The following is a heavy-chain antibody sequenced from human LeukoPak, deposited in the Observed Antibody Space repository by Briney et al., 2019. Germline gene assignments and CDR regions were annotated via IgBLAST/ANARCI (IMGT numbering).Heavy chain of an antibody. Sequence: NPSETLSLTCAVSGGSISSSNWWSWVRQPPGKGLEWIGEIYHTGNTNYNPSLRGRVTISVDKSKNQFSLKLSSVTAADTAVYYCASGAKDYGSGSYGSDWGQGTLVTVSS. J-gene: IGHJ4*02. CDR3: ASGAKDYGSGSYGSD. D-gene: IGHD3-10*01. V-gene: IGHV4-4*02. CDR1: GGSISSSNW. CDR2: IYHTGNT.